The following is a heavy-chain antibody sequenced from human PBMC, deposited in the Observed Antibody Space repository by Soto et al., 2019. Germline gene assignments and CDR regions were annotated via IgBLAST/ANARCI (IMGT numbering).Heavy chain of an antibody. V-gene: IGHV3-15*01. D-gene: IGHD2-15*01. CDR1: GFSFSQAW. CDR3: ITVRVSDKTVTATLHDY. CDR2: IRGKTDGATT. Sequence: EVQLVESGGGLVKPGGSLRLSCAASGFSFSQAWMTWIRQAPGRGLEWIGRIRGKTDGATTDYAAPVKGRFTISRDDSKDTLYLQMNSLRTEDTAVYYCITVRVSDKTVTATLHDYWGQGARVTVSS. J-gene: IGHJ4*02.